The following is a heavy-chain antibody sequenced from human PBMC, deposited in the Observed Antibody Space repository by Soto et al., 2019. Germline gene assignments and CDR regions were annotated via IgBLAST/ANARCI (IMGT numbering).Heavy chain of an antibody. D-gene: IGHD4-17*01. CDR2: ISYDGDIR. J-gene: IGHJ4*02. CDR3: ARLLYDSGDYVGY. Sequence: VQLVESGGGVIQPGRSLRLSCVASGFTFSNSALHWVRQAPGKGLEWLAAISYDGDIRYNVDSVKGRFTISRDNSKNSVYLQMNSLRVDDTALYYCARLLYDSGDYVGYWGQGTLVTVSA. CDR1: GFTFSNSA. V-gene: IGHV3-30-3*01.